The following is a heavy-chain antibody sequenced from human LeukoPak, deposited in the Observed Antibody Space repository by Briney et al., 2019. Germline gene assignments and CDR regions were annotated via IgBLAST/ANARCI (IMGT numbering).Heavy chain of an antibody. D-gene: IGHD3-22*01. CDR3: ARGKSGYSP. V-gene: IGHV1-2*02. CDR2: INPNSGAA. CDR1: GYTFTENY. Sequence: ASVKVSCKVSGYTFTENYIHWVRQSPGQGLEWMGLINPNSGAANCTQKFRGRVIMTRDTSISTAYMHLSRLRSDDTAVYYCARGKSGYSPWGQGTPVTVSS. J-gene: IGHJ4*02.